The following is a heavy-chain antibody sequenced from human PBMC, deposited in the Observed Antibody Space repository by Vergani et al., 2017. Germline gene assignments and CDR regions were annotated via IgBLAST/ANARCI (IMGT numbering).Heavy chain of an antibody. CDR3: ARGAVYYGSGSYLHYYYYMDV. J-gene: IGHJ6*03. CDR2: INHSGST. D-gene: IGHD3-10*01. Sequence: QVQLQQWGAGLLKPSETLSLTCAVYGGSFSGYYWSWIRQPPGKGLEWIGEINHSGSTNYNPSLKSRVTISVDTSKNQFSLKLSSVTAADTAVYYCARGAVYYGSGSYLHYYYYMDVWGKGTTVTVSS. CDR1: GGSFSGYY. V-gene: IGHV4-34*01.